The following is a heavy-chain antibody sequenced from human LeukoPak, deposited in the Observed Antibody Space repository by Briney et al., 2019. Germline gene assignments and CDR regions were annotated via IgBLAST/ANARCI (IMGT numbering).Heavy chain of an antibody. D-gene: IGHD3-22*01. J-gene: IGHJ3*02. V-gene: IGHV4-61*02. Sequence: SETLSLTCTVSGGSISSGSYYWSWIRQPAGKGLEWIGRIYTSGSTNYNPSLKSRVTISVDTSKNQFSLKLSSVTAADTAVYYCARQGGITMIVVVIQDAFDIWGQGTMVTVSS. CDR2: IYTSGST. CDR1: GGSISSGSYY. CDR3: ARQGGITMIVVVIQDAFDI.